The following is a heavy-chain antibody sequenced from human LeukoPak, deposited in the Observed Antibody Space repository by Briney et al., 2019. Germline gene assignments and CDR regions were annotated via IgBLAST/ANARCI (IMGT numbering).Heavy chain of an antibody. CDR1: GYRFISYW. V-gene: IGHV5-51*01. CDR2: ISPANSET. CDR3: ARRGGNWLDP. J-gene: IGHJ5*02. Sequence: GESLKISCKGSGYRFISYWIAWVRQKPGKGLELMGIISPANSETLYSPSFQGQVTMSADSSTAYLQWSSLKASDTAIYYCARRGGNWLDPWGQGTLVTVSS. D-gene: IGHD3-16*01.